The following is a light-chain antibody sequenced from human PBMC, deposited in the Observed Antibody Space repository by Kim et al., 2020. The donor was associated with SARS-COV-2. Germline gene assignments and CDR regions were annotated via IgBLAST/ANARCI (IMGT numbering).Light chain of an antibody. CDR3: SSYRSSDTWV. Sequence: LTQPASVSGSPGQSITISCTGTSSDVGGYNYVSWYQQHPGKAPKLMIYDVSKWPSGVSNRFSGSKSGNTASLTISGLQAEDEGDYYCSSYRSSDTWVFGGGTQLTVL. V-gene: IGLV2-14*03. J-gene: IGLJ3*02. CDR1: SSDVGGYNY. CDR2: DVS.